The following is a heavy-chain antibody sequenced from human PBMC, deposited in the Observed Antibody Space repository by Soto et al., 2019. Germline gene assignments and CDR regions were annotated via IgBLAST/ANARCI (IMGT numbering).Heavy chain of an antibody. CDR3: ARGEWLRLGPDYYYYGMDV. CDR1: GGSISSGGYY. D-gene: IGHD5-12*01. J-gene: IGHJ6*02. Sequence: QVQLQESGPGLVKPSQTLSLTFTVSGGSISSGGYYWSWIRQHPGKGLQWIGYIYYRGSTHYNPSLKSRVTISGDTSKNQFSLKLSSVTAAYTAVYYCARGEWLRLGPDYYYYGMDVWVQGTTVTVSS. V-gene: IGHV4-31*03. CDR2: IYYRGST.